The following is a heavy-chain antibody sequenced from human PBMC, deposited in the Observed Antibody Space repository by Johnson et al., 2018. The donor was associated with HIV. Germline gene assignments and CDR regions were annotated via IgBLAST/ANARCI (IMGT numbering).Heavy chain of an antibody. CDR3: ARKGDAFDI. J-gene: IGHJ3*02. V-gene: IGHV3-7*03. Sequence: VQLVESGGGLVQPGGSLRLSCVVSGFTFGTYWMTWVRQAPGNGLEWVATIKLDGSDKYYLDFVKGRFTISRDNGRNSLYLQMNSLRAEDTAVYYCARKGDAFDIWGQGTKVTVSS. CDR2: IKLDGSDK. CDR1: GFTFGTYW.